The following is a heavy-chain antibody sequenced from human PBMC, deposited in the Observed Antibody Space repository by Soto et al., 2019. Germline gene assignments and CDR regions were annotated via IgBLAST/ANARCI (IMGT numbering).Heavy chain of an antibody. J-gene: IGHJ4*02. CDR1: GGTLSSYT. CDR3: ARDKGYCSDTSCPDFDY. D-gene: IGHD2-15*01. CDR2: VIPNLGVT. V-gene: IGHV1-69*08. Sequence: QVQLVQSGAEVKKPGSSVKVSCKASGGTLSSYTFSWVRQAPGQGLEWMGRVIPNLGVTNYAKRFQSRFTIVVDTSTSTAYMELHILRYEDTVVYYCARDKGYCSDTSCPDFDYWGQGTLVTVSS.